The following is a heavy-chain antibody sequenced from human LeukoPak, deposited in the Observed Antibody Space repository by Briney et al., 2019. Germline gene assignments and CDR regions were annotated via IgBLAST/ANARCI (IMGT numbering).Heavy chain of an antibody. V-gene: IGHV3-48*04. Sequence: GGSLRLSCATSGFTFSSYSMNWVRQAPGKGLEWVSYISSSSSTIYYADSVKGRFTISRDNAKNSLYLQMNSLRAEDTAVYYCARGLGYSYVHRFDPWGQGNLVTVSS. CDR3: ARGLGYSYVHRFDP. CDR1: GFTFSSYS. D-gene: IGHD5-18*01. CDR2: ISSSSSTI. J-gene: IGHJ5*02.